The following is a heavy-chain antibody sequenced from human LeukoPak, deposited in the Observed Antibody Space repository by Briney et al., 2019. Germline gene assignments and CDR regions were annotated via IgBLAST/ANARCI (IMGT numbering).Heavy chain of an antibody. CDR2: ISSSSKTI. CDR3: ARYYPSGTYYGSGSYINCFDP. J-gene: IGHJ5*02. D-gene: IGHD3-10*01. CDR1: GFTFSYYS. V-gene: IGHV3-48*01. Sequence: GGSLRLSCAASGFTFSYYSMNWVRQAPGKGLEWVSYISSSSKTIYYADSVKGRFTISRDNAKKSLDLQMNSLRAEDTAVYYCARYYPSGTYYGSGSYINCFDPWGQGTLVTVSS.